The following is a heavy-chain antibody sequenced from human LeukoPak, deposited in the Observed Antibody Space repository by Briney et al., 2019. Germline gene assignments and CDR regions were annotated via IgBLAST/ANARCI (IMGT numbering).Heavy chain of an antibody. V-gene: IGHV3-33*06. Sequence: GGSLRLSCAASGFTFSSYGMHWVRQAPGKGLEWVAVIWYDGSNKYYADSVKGRFTISRDNSKNTLDLQMNSLRAEDTAVYYCAKSGGSSPGRLDYWGQGTLVTVSS. CDR1: GFTFSSYG. CDR2: IWYDGSNK. D-gene: IGHD6-6*01. CDR3: AKSGGSSPGRLDY. J-gene: IGHJ4*02.